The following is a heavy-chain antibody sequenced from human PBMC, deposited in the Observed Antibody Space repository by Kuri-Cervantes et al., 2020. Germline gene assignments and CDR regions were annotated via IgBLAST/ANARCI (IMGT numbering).Heavy chain of an antibody. J-gene: IGHJ4*02. V-gene: IGHV3-9*01. CDR3: AKTVRYFDWSALDY. Sequence: GGSLRLSCAASGFTFDDYAMHWVRQAPGKGLEWVSGISWNSGSIGYADSVKGRFTISRDNAKNSLYLQMDSLRAEDTALYYCAKTVRYFDWSALDYWGQGTLVTVSS. CDR1: GFTFDDYA. CDR2: ISWNSGSI. D-gene: IGHD3-9*01.